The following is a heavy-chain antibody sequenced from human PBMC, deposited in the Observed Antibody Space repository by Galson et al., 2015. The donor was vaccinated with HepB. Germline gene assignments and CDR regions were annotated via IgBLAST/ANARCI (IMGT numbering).Heavy chain of an antibody. CDR3: TRDGHFSSGWSESDY. D-gene: IGHD6-19*01. V-gene: IGHV3-30-3*01. CDR1: GFTFSNYA. J-gene: IGHJ4*02. CDR2: ILADGNDK. Sequence: SLRLSCAASGFTFSNYAMHWVRQAPGKGLEWVAIILADGNDKYYADSVKGRFTISRDNSRNTLSLQMDSLRPDDTAVYYCTRDGHFSSGWSESDYWGQGTLVTVSS.